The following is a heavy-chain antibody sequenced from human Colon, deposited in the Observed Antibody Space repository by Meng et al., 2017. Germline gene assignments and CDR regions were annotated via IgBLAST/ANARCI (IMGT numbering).Heavy chain of an antibody. V-gene: IGHV4-59*01. CDR2: IDYSGTT. D-gene: IGHD6-19*01. J-gene: IGHJ5*02. CDR1: GGSISSYY. CDR3: ARQGSSGWYTYWFDP. Sequence: QGQLQESGPGLVRPSETLSLTCTVSGGSISSYYWSWIRQSPAKGLEWIAYIDYSGTTKYNPSLKSRVTISVDVSKNQFSLNMESVTAADTAVYYCARQGSSGWYTYWFDPWGQGTLVTVSS.